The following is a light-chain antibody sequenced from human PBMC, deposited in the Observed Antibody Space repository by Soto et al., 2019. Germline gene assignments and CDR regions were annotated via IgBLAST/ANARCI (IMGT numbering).Light chain of an antibody. CDR1: QSVSSSY. CDR2: DAS. Sequence: EIVLTQSPGTLSLSPGERATLSCRASQSVSSSYLAWYQHKPGQAPRLLIYDASNRATGITDRFSGSGSGTDFTLTISRLEPEDFAVYYCQQYGSSPAWTFGQGTKLEIK. J-gene: IGKJ2*02. CDR3: QQYGSSPAWT. V-gene: IGKV3-20*01.